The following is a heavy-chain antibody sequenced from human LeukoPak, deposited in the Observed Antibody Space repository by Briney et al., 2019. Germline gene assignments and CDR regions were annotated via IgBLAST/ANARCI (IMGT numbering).Heavy chain of an antibody. CDR2: ICYSGST. CDR1: GGSISSYY. D-gene: IGHD3-3*01. J-gene: IGHJ3*02. CDR3: ARVTNHYDFWSGYYFNAFDI. V-gene: IGHV4-59*01. Sequence: PPETLSLTCTVSGGSISSYYWSWIRQPPGKGLEWIGYICYSGSTNYNPSLKSRVTISVDTSKNQFSLKLSSVTAADTAVYYCARVTNHYDFWSGYYFNAFDIWGQGTMVTVSS.